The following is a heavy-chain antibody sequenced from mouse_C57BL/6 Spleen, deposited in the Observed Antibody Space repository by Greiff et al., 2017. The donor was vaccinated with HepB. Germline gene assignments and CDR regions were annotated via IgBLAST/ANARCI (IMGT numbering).Heavy chain of an antibody. J-gene: IGHJ2*01. Sequence: EVKLVESEGGLVQPGSSMKLSCTASGFTFSDYYMAWVRQVPEKGLEWVANINYDGSSTYYLDSLKSRFIISRDNAKNILYLQMSSLKSEDTATYYCARDGGLLFDYWGQGTTLTVSS. CDR3: ARDGGLLFDY. CDR2: INYDGSST. V-gene: IGHV5-16*01. CDR1: GFTFSDYY. D-gene: IGHD2-1*01.